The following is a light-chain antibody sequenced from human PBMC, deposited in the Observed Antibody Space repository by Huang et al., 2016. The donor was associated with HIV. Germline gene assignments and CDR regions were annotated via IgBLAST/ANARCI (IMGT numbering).Light chain of an antibody. CDR2: GAS. V-gene: IGKV3-15*01. J-gene: IGKJ2*01. CDR1: PRVGVN. CDR3: QQYDKWPGT. Sequence: EVMMTQSPATLSVSLGDKASLSGRASPRVGVNLAWYQQKPGQAPTLLIYGASDRATGISARFSGSGSGTDFTLTISSLQSEDSAVYFCQQYDKWPGTFGQGTRLQI.